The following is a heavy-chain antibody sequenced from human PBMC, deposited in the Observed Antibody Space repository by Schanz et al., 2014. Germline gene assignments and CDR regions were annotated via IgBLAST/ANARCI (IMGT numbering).Heavy chain of an antibody. V-gene: IGHV1-2*02. CDR1: GYTLTAYY. D-gene: IGHD2-15*01. CDR3: ARDGYCRDSGCYSLGIEY. J-gene: IGHJ4*02. CDR2: INPDSGGT. Sequence: QVQLVQSGAEVKKPGASVKVSCKASGYTLTAYYMHWVRQAPGQGLEWMGWINPDSGGTNYAQKFQGRVTMTRDMSINTAYMELSRLRSDDSAVYYCARDGYCRDSGCYSLGIEYWGQGTLVTVSS.